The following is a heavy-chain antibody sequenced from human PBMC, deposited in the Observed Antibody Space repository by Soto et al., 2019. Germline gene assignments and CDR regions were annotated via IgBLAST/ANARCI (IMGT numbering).Heavy chain of an antibody. J-gene: IGHJ6*02. CDR3: ARDLRDYDFWSGYWSDYGMDV. D-gene: IGHD3-3*01. CDR2: INSDGSST. Sequence: GGSLRLSCAASGFTFSSYWMHWVRQAPGKGLVWVSRINSDGSSTSYADSVKGRFTISRDNAKNTLYLQMNSLRAEDTAVYYCARDLRDYDFWSGYWSDYGMDVWGQGTTVTVSS. V-gene: IGHV3-74*01. CDR1: GFTFSSYW.